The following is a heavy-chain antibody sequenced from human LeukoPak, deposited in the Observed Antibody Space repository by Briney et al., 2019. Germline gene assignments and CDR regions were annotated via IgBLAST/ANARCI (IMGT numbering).Heavy chain of an antibody. CDR2: IYYSGST. D-gene: IGHD2-8*01. J-gene: IGHJ6*03. CDR3: ARWVYCTNGVCDRYYYYYIDV. V-gene: IGHV4-59*08. Sequence: SETLSLTCDVSGGSISSYYWSWIRQSPGKGLEWIGYIYYSGSTNYNPSLKSRVTISVDTSKNQFSLKLSSVTAADTAVYYCARWVYCTNGVCDRYYYYYIDVWGKGTTVTVSS. CDR1: GGSISSYY.